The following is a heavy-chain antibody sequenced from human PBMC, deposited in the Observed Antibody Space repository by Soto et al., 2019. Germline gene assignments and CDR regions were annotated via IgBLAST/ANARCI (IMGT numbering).Heavy chain of an antibody. J-gene: IGHJ6*02. CDR3: ARDEPIRGVMYYYYGMDV. CDR1: GGTFSSYT. D-gene: IGHD3-10*01. V-gene: IGHV1-69*08. CDR2: IIPILGIA. Sequence: QVQLVQSGAEVKKPGSSVKVSCKASGGTFSSYTISWVRQAPGQGLEWMGRIIPILGIANYAQKIQGRVTIAAEKSTSTAYMEMSSLRSEDTAVYYCARDEPIRGVMYYYYGMDVWVQGNTVTVSS.